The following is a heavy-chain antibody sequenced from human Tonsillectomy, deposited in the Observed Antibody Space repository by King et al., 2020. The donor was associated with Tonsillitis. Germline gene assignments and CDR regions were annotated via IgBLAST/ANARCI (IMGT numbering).Heavy chain of an antibody. CDR2: ISSIGTTT. J-gene: IGHJ4*02. D-gene: IGHD3-22*01. V-gene: IGHV3-64D*06. CDR3: VKALMFYDSRAFYFDY. Sequence: DVQLVESGGGLVQPGGSLRLSCSASGFTFSTYAMHWVRQAPGKGLEYVSAISSIGTTTYYADSVKGRFTISRDNSKKTLFLQMSSLRAEDTAVYYCVKALMFYDSRAFYFDYWGQGTLVTVSS. CDR1: GFTFSTYA.